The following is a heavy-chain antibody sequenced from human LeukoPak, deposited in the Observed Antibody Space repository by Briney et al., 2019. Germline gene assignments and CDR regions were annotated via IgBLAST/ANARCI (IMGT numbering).Heavy chain of an antibody. D-gene: IGHD1-26*01. Sequence: ASVKVSCKASGGTFSSYAISWVRQAPGQGLEWMGRIIPILGIANYAQKFQGRVTITADKSTSTAYMELSSLRSEDMAVYYCARVVVGATSGFDYWGQGTLVTVSS. CDR3: ARVVVGATSGFDY. CDR1: GGTFSSYA. CDR2: IIPILGIA. V-gene: IGHV1-69*04. J-gene: IGHJ4*02.